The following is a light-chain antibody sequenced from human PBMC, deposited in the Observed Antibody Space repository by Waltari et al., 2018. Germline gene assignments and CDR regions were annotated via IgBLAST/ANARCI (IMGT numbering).Light chain of an antibody. V-gene: IGLV2-14*01. CDR1: SSDVGLYDY. J-gene: IGLJ1*01. Sequence: QSALTQPASVSGSPGQSITISCTGTSSDVGLYDYVSWYQHHPGKAPIRVIYDVSNRPSRISTRFSASKSSNTASLTISGLQAEDESDYYCTSCTGSSTRYVFGTGTKVTGL. CDR3: TSCTGSSTRYV. CDR2: DVS.